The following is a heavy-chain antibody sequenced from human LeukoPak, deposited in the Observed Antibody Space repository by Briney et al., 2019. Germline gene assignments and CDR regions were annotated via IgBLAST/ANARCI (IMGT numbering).Heavy chain of an antibody. Sequence: GGSLRLSCAASGFTFSSYAMSWVRQAPGKGLEWVSAVSGSGGRTYYADSAKGRFTISRDNSKNTLYLQMNSLRAEDTAVYYCAKDQGYSGYDPLDYWGQGTLVTVSS. D-gene: IGHD5-12*01. V-gene: IGHV3-23*01. J-gene: IGHJ4*02. CDR2: VSGSGGRT. CDR1: GFTFSSYA. CDR3: AKDQGYSGYDPLDY.